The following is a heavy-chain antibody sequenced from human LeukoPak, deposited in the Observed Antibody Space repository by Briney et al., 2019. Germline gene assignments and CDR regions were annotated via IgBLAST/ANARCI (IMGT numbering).Heavy chain of an antibody. Sequence: SETLSLTCSVSGGSISSYYWSFIRQPPGKGLEWIGYVYFSGSTNYNPSLKSRVTFSLDTSKNQFSLKLSSVTAADTALYYCAKGYNSGWFESWGQGALVTVSS. CDR1: GGSISSYY. CDR3: AKGYNSGWFES. J-gene: IGHJ5*01. CDR2: VYFSGST. V-gene: IGHV4-59*01. D-gene: IGHD6-19*01.